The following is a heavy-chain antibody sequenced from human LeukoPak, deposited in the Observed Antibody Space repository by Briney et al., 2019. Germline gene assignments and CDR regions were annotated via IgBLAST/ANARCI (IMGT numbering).Heavy chain of an antibody. CDR2: ISAYNGNT. CDR3: ATASSGDYYDSSGYFD. Sequence: GASVKVSCKASGYTFTSYGISWVRQAPGQGLEWMGWISAYNGNTNYAQKLQGRVTMTTDTSTSTAYMELRSLRSDDTAVYYCATASSGDYYDSSGYFDWGQGTLVTVS. J-gene: IGHJ4*02. CDR1: GYTFTSYG. D-gene: IGHD3-22*01. V-gene: IGHV1-18*01.